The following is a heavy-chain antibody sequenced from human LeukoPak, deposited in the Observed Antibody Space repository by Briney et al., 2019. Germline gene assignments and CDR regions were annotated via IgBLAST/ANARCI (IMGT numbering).Heavy chain of an antibody. CDR2: ISSSGSLI. Sequence: GGSLRLSCAASGFTFSSYTMNWARQAPGKGLQWVSSISSSGSLIYYADSVQGRFTISRDNSKNTLYLQMSSLRAEDTAIYYCAKDPNGDYIGTFDIWGQGTTVIVS. J-gene: IGHJ3*02. D-gene: IGHD4-17*01. CDR1: GFTFSSYT. V-gene: IGHV3-21*04. CDR3: AKDPNGDYIGTFDI.